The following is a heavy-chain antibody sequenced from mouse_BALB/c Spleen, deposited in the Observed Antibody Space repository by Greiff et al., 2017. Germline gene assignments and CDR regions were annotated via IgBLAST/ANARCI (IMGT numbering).Heavy chain of an antibody. J-gene: IGHJ2*01. V-gene: IGHV5-4*02. CDR3: ARDLGRGYFDY. Sequence: EVHLVESGGGLVKPGGSLKLSCAASGFTFSDYYMYWVRQTPEKRLEWVATISDGGSYTYYPDSVKGRFTISRDNAKNNLYLQMSSLKSEDTAMYYCARDLGRGYFDYWGQGTTLTVSS. CDR2: ISDGGSYT. D-gene: IGHD4-1*01. CDR1: GFTFSDYY.